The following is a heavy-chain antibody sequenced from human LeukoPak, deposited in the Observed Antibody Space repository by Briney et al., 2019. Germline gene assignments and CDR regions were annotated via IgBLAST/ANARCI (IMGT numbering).Heavy chain of an antibody. V-gene: IGHV1-69*01. Sequence: GRSLRLSCAASGFTFSSYAISWVRQAPGQGLEWMGGIIPIFGTANYAQKFQGRVTITADESTSTAYMELSSLRSEDTAVYYCASPYRTYYYGSGSFDYWGQGTLVTVSS. CDR2: IIPIFGTA. D-gene: IGHD3-10*01. CDR1: GFTFSSYA. J-gene: IGHJ4*02. CDR3: ASPYRTYYYGSGSFDY.